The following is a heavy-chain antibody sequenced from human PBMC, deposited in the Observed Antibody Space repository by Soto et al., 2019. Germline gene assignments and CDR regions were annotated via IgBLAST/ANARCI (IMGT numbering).Heavy chain of an antibody. CDR1: GGTFSSYA. Sequence: SVKVSCKASGGTFSSYAISWVRQAPGQGLEWMGGIIPILGTANYAQKFQGRVTITADESTSTAYMELSSLRSEDTAVYYCARDRSYYDSSDYAFDIWGQGTMVTVSS. V-gene: IGHV1-69*13. D-gene: IGHD3-22*01. CDR2: IIPILGTA. J-gene: IGHJ3*02. CDR3: ARDRSYYDSSDYAFDI.